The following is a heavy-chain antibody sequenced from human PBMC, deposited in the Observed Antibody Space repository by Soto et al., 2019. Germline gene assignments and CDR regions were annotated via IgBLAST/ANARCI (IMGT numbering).Heavy chain of an antibody. D-gene: IGHD3-22*01. Sequence: GGSLRLSCAASGFTFSSYGMHWVRQAPGKGLEWVAVISYDGSNKYYADSVKGRFTISRDNSKNTLYLQMNSLRAEDTAVYYCANYDSSGYYGDAFDIWGQGTMVTVSS. J-gene: IGHJ3*02. CDR1: GFTFSSYG. CDR3: ANYDSSGYYGDAFDI. V-gene: IGHV3-30*18. CDR2: ISYDGSNK.